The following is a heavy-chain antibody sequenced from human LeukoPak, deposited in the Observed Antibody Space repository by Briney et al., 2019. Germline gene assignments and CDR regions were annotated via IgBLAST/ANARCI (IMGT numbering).Heavy chain of an antibody. CDR2: IYPGDSDT. V-gene: IGHV5-51*01. CDR3: ARHGASTNGVWSPDF. J-gene: IGHJ4*02. Sequence: GESLKISCKDSEHSLSNYWIGWVRQMPGKGLEWMGIIYPGDSDTRYSPSFQGQVTISADKSISTAYLRWSSLKASDTAMYYCARHGASTNGVWSPDFWGKGTLVTVSS. CDR1: EHSLSNYW. D-gene: IGHD2-8*01.